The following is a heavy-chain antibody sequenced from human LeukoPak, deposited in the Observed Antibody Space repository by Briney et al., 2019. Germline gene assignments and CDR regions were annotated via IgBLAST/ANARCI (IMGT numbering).Heavy chain of an antibody. CDR3: ARGLQENLAWLQAFSAFDI. J-gene: IGHJ6*04. D-gene: IGHD5-12*01. V-gene: IGHV1-18*01. Sequence: ASVKVSCKASSYTFTNYAFTWVRRAPGQGLEWMGWISAYNGNTNYAQKLQGRVTMTTDTSTSTAYMELRSLRSDDTAVYYCARGLQENLAWLQAFSAFDIWGKGTTVTVSS. CDR2: ISAYNGNT. CDR1: SYTFTNYA.